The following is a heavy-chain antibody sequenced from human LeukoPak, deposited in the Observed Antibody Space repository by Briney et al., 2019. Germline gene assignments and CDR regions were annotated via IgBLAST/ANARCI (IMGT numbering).Heavy chain of an antibody. Sequence: GESLKISCKGSGYSFTSYWIGWVRQMPGKGLEWMGIIYTGDSDTRYSPSFQGQVTISADKSISTAYLQWSSLKASDTAMYYCARRYYYGSGSYYTPQFDYWGQGTLVTVSS. CDR3: ARRYYYGSGSYYTPQFDY. V-gene: IGHV5-51*01. D-gene: IGHD3-10*01. J-gene: IGHJ4*02. CDR2: IYTGDSDT. CDR1: GYSFTSYW.